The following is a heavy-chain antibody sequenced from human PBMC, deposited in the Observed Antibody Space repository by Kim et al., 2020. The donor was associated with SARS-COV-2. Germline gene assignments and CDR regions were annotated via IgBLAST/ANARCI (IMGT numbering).Heavy chain of an antibody. CDR3: ARSTLVVRGVINRFDY. V-gene: IGHV1-69*02. Sequence: KFQGRVTITADKSTSAAYMELSSLRSEDTAVYYCARSTLVVRGVINRFDYWGQGTLVTVSS. J-gene: IGHJ4*02. D-gene: IGHD3-10*01.